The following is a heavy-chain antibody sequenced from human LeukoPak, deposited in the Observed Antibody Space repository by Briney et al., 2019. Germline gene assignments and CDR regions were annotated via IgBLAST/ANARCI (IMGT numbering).Heavy chain of an antibody. Sequence: SETLSLTCTASGGSISSHYWSWIRQPPGKGLEWIGYIYYSGSTNYNPSLKSRVTISVDTSKNQFSLKLSSVTAADTAVYYCARERNSGSYWPYYYYYYMDVWGKGTTVTVSS. V-gene: IGHV4-59*11. CDR1: GGSISSHY. D-gene: IGHD1-26*01. CDR3: ARERNSGSYWPYYYYYYMDV. J-gene: IGHJ6*03. CDR2: IYYSGST.